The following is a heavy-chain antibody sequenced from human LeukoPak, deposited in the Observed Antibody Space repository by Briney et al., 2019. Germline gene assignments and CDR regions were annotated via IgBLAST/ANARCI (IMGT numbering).Heavy chain of an antibody. J-gene: IGHJ4*02. V-gene: IGHV4-39*07. CDR3: ARDGSYYGLDY. D-gene: IGHD1-26*01. Sequence: PSETLSLTCTVSGGSISSSSYYWGWIRQPPGKGLEWIGSIYYSGSTYYNPSLKSRVTISVDTSKNQFSLKLSSVTAADTAVYYCARDGSYYGLDYWGQGTLVTVSS. CDR1: GGSISSSSYY. CDR2: IYYSGST.